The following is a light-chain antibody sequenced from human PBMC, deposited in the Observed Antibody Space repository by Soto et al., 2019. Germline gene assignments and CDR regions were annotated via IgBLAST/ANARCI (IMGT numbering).Light chain of an antibody. CDR1: HSFSSDY. CDR3: HQYGSSPT. Sequence: EIVLTQSPGTLSLSPGERATLSCRASHSFSSDYLAWYHQKPGQPPRLLIYGASSRATGIPDRFSGSGSGTDFTLTISRLEPEDFAVYYCHQYGSSPTFGQGTRLEIK. V-gene: IGKV3-20*01. CDR2: GAS. J-gene: IGKJ5*01.